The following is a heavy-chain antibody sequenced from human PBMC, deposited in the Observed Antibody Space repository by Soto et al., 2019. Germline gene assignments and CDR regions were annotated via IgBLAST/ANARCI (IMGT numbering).Heavy chain of an antibody. CDR3: VREGPLYPHV. CDR2: IYYNRNT. V-gene: IGHV4-61*01. D-gene: IGHD3-10*02. CDR1: GGSVSSKNYY. Sequence: PSETLSLTCTVSGGSVSSKNYYWNWIRQSSGRGLEWIGYIYYNRNTNYNPSLTGRGTMSIDTTKNQFCLKLRSLTAADKAVYYCVREGPLYPHVWGQGTLVTVSS. J-gene: IGHJ4*02.